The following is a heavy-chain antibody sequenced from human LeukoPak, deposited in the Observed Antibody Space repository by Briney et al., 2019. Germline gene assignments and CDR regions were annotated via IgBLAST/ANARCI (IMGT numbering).Heavy chain of an antibody. V-gene: IGHV3-66*01. J-gene: IGHJ4*02. CDR3: ARADYIWGSPHRFDH. CDR2: IYIGGST. D-gene: IGHD3-16*01. CDR1: GFTVSSNY. Sequence: GGSLRLSCAASGFTVSSNYMSWVRQAPGKGLEWVSLIYIGGSTYYADSVKGRFTISRDNPKNTLYLQMNSLRAEDTAVYYCARADYIWGSPHRFDHWGQGTLVTVSS.